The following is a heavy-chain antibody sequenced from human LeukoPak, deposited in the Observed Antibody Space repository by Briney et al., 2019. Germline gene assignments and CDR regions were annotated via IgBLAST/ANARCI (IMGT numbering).Heavy chain of an antibody. CDR2: IYYSGST. D-gene: IGHD3-22*01. CDR3: ARDASHYYDSRGFDY. CDR1: GGSISSGGYY. Sequence: SETLSLTCTVSGGSISSGGYYWSWIRQHPGKGLEWIGYIYYSGSTYYNPSLKSRVTISVDTSKNQFSLKLSSVTAADAAVYYCARDASHYYDSRGFDYWGQGTLVTVSS. V-gene: IGHV4-31*03. J-gene: IGHJ4*02.